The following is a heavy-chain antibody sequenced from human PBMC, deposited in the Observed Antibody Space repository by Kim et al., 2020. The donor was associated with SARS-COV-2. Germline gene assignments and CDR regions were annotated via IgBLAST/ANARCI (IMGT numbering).Heavy chain of an antibody. J-gene: IGHJ4*01. CDR1: GFTFSSYA. CDR2: ISATGGTS. Sequence: GGSLRLSCAASGFTFSSYAMSWVRQAPGKGLEWVSAISATGGTSYYAYSVKGLFTFSRDNSNSTLYLLINILTADDTAFYYSSKFPIVRCFLFYFYYWG. V-gene: IGHV3-23*01. D-gene: IGHD3-10*02. CDR3: SKFPIVRCFLFYFYY.